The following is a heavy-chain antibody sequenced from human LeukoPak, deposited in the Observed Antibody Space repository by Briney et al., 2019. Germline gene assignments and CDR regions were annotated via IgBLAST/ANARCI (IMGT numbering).Heavy chain of an antibody. Sequence: SETLSLTCSVSGDSVNSSSYYWGWIRLPPGKGLEWIGSIYYSGTTYYNPSLNSRVTISMDTSKNQFSLKLTSATAADTAVYFCARRYLYRPFHQWGQGTRVTVSS. CDR1: GDSVNSSSYY. CDR2: IYYSGTT. CDR3: ARRYLYRPFHQ. J-gene: IGHJ1*01. D-gene: IGHD2-2*02. V-gene: IGHV4-39*01.